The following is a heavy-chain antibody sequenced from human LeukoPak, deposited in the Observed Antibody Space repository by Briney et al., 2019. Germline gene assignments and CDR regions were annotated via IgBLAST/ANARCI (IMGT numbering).Heavy chain of an antibody. Sequence: GGSLRLSCAASGFTFSSYAMHWVRQAPGKGLEWVAVISYDGSNKYYADSVKGRFTISRDNSKNTLYLQMNSLRAEDTAVYYCASDSGSYYTKYYFDYWGQGTLVTVSS. V-gene: IGHV3-30-3*01. D-gene: IGHD1-26*01. CDR1: GFTFSSYA. CDR2: ISYDGSNK. CDR3: ASDSGSYYTKYYFDY. J-gene: IGHJ4*02.